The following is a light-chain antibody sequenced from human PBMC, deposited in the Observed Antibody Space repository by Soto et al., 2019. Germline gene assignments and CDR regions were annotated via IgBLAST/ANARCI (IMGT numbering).Light chain of an antibody. CDR3: SSYARNNIFV. CDR2: EVT. V-gene: IGLV2-8*01. Sequence: QSALTQPPSASGSTGQSVTISCTGTSSDVGIYDYVSWYQQHPGKAPKLMIYEVTKRPSGVPDRFSGSKSGNTASLTVSGLQAEDEADYYCSSYARNNIFVFGGGTKVTVL. J-gene: IGLJ2*01. CDR1: SSDVGIYDY.